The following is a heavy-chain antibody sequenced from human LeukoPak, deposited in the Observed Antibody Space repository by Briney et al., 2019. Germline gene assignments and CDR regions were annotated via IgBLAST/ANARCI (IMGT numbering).Heavy chain of an antibody. CDR3: ARDHREAYGDYAFDY. J-gene: IGHJ4*02. V-gene: IGHV1-18*01. CDR1: GYTFTSYA. Sequence: GASVKVSCKASGYTFTSYAFSWVRQAPGQGLEWMGWISAYNGNTNYAQKLQGRVTMTTDTSTSTAYMELRSLRSDDTAVYYCARDHREAYGDYAFDYWGQGTLVTVSS. D-gene: IGHD4-17*01. CDR2: ISAYNGNT.